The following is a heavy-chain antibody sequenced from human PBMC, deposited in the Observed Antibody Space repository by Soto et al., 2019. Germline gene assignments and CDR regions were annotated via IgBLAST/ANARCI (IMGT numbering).Heavy chain of an antibody. CDR2: FDPEDGET. J-gene: IGHJ6*02. D-gene: IGHD2-2*01. V-gene: IGHV1-24*01. Sequence: QVQLVQSGAEVKKPGASVKVSCKVSGYTLTELSMHWVRQAPGKGLEWMGGFDPEDGETIYAQKFQGRVTMTEDTSTDTAYMELSSLRSEDTAVYYCATDLRVPAVPYYCYGMDVWGQGTTVTVSS. CDR1: GYTLTELS. CDR3: ATDLRVPAVPYYCYGMDV.